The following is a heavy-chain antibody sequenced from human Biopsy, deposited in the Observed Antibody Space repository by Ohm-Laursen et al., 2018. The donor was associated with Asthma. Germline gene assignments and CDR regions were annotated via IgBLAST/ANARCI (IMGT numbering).Heavy chain of an antibody. D-gene: IGHD3-3*01. V-gene: IGHV3-30-3*01. CDR1: GFTFRSYA. Sequence: SLRLSCTASGFTFRSYAMRWVRQAPGKGLEWVAVGGSYYDGGLKYYADSVNGRFTVSRDDSKNTLYLQMNSLRPDDTAVYYCARDVMEWYLPAFDFWGQGTLVTVSS. J-gene: IGHJ4*02. CDR3: ARDVMEWYLPAFDF. CDR2: GGSYYDGGLK.